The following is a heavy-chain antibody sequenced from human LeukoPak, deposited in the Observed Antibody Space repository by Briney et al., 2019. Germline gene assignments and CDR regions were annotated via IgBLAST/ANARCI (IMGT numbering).Heavy chain of an antibody. CDR3: AKWGDYDVLTGYYVSDY. CDR1: GFTFSNYA. D-gene: IGHD3-9*01. CDR2: ITGSGGNT. J-gene: IGHJ4*02. V-gene: IGHV3-23*01. Sequence: GASLRLTCAASGFTFSNYAMSWVRQAPGKGLEWVSAITGSGGNTYYADSVKGRFTISRDNSKNTVFLQMNSLRAEDTAVYYCAKWGDYDVLTGYYVSDYWGQGTLVTVSS.